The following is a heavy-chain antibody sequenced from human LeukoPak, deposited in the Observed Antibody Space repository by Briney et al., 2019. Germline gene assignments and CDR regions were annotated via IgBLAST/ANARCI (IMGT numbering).Heavy chain of an antibody. D-gene: IGHD2-15*01. CDR1: GFTFGSYA. J-gene: IGHJ4*02. CDR2: VSGSGDAT. V-gene: IGHV3-23*01. CDR3: AKGNTGSAYSAVDH. Sequence: GGSLRLSCAASGFTFGSYALSWVRQAPGKGLEWVSTVSGSGDATYYADSVKGRFTVSRDDSKNTLHLQMDSLRAEGTALYYCAKGNTGSAYSAVDHWGQGTLVTVSS.